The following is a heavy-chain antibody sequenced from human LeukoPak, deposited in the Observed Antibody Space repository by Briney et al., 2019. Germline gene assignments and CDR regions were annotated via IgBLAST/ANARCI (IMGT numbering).Heavy chain of an antibody. CDR2: MNPNSGNT. D-gene: IGHD6-13*01. CDR3: AREAPTGYSSSWYYYYYYMDV. Sequence: GASVKVSCKAPGYTFTSYDINWVRQATGQGLEWLRWMNPNSGNTGYAQKFQGRVTMTRNTSISTAYMELSSLRSEDTAVYYCAREAPTGYSSSWYYYYYYMDVWGKGTTVTVSS. CDR1: GYTFTSYD. V-gene: IGHV1-8*01. J-gene: IGHJ6*03.